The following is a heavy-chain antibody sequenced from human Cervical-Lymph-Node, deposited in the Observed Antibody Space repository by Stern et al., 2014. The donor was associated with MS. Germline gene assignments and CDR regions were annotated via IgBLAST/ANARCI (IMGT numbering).Heavy chain of an antibody. Sequence: QVQLVESGPGLVKPSQTLSLTCTVSGGSMNSRPYYWNWLRQPAGKALEWIGRIYISGSTNYNPSLESRVTISIDTSKNKLSLKRRSVTAADTAVYYCAREGETSDFFPFDYWGQGAQVIVSS. CDR2: IYISGST. CDR1: GGSMNSRPYY. V-gene: IGHV4-61*02. CDR3: AREGETSDFFPFDY. D-gene: IGHD3/OR15-3a*01. J-gene: IGHJ4*02.